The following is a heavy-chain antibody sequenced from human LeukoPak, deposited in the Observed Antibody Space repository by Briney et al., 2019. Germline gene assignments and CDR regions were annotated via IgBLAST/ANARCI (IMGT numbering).Heavy chain of an antibody. Sequence: GGSLRLSRAASGFTFSSYWMHWVRQAPGKGLVWVSRINSDGSSTSYADSVKGRFTISRDNAKNTLYLQMNSLRAEDTAVYYCARETIGVANFDYWGQGTLVTVSS. CDR1: GFTFSSYW. CDR3: ARETIGVANFDY. V-gene: IGHV3-74*01. CDR2: INSDGSST. J-gene: IGHJ4*02. D-gene: IGHD3-3*01.